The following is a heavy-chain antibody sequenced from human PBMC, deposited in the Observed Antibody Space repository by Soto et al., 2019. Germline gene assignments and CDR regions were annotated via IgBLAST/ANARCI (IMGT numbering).Heavy chain of an antibody. D-gene: IGHD6-13*01. V-gene: IGHV1-69*01. CDR1: GGTFSSYA. Sequence: QVQLVQSGAEVKKPGSSVKVCCKASGGTFSSYAISWVRQASGQGLEWMGGIIPIFGTANYAQKFQGRVTITADESTSTAYMELSSLRSEDTAVYYCAICIAAAEYYYYYGMDVWGQGTTVTVAS. J-gene: IGHJ6*02. CDR3: AICIAAAEYYYYYGMDV. CDR2: IIPIFGTA.